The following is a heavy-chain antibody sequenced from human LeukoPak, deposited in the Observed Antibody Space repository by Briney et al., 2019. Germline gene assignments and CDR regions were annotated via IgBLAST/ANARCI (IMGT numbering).Heavy chain of an antibody. CDR3: ARLTGYSSESWFDP. Sequence: SETLSLTCTVSGGSISSSSYYWGWIRQPPGKGLEWIGSIYYSGSTYYNPSLKSRATISVDTSKNQFSLRLSSVTAVDTAVYYCARLTGYSSESWFDPWGQGTLVTVSS. CDR2: IYYSGST. V-gene: IGHV4-39*07. D-gene: IGHD3-9*01. J-gene: IGHJ5*02. CDR1: GGSISSSSYY.